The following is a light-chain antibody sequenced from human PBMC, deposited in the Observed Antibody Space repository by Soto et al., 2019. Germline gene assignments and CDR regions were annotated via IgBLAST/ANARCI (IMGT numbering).Light chain of an antibody. Sequence: SVLTQPASVSGSPGQSITISCTGTSSDVGGYNSVSWYQQHPGKAPKLMIYEVSHRPSGVSHRFSGSKSGNTASLTISGLQAEDEADYYCSSYTSSSLSVFGTGTKVTVL. CDR1: SSDVGGYNS. V-gene: IGLV2-14*01. J-gene: IGLJ1*01. CDR3: SSYTSSSLSV. CDR2: EVS.